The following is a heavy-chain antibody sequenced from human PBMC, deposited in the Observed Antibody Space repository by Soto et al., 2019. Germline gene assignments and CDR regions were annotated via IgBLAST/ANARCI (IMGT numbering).Heavy chain of an antibody. CDR3: ARVYYYGSGSYPSGFDP. Sequence: QVQLQESGPGLVKPSQTLSLTCTVSGGSISSGDYYWSWIRQPPGKGLEWIVYIYYSGSTYYNPSLKSRVTISVHTPKNPFSLKLSSVTAADTAVYYCARVYYYGSGSYPSGFDPWGQGTLVTVSS. J-gene: IGHJ5*02. D-gene: IGHD3-10*01. CDR2: IYYSGST. CDR1: GGSISSGDYY. V-gene: IGHV4-30-4*01.